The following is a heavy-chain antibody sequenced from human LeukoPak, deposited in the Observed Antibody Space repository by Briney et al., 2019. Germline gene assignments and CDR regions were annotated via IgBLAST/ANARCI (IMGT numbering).Heavy chain of an antibody. CDR2: ISDYNGNT. V-gene: IGHV1-18*01. CDR1: GYTFTSYD. Sequence: ASVKVSCKASGYTFTSYDISWVRQAPGQGLEWMGWISDYNGNTNYAQKVQGRVTMTTDTSTSTAYMELRSLRSDDTAVYYCARGRDGYNYDYWGQGTLATVSS. D-gene: IGHD5-24*01. CDR3: ARGRDGYNYDY. J-gene: IGHJ4*02.